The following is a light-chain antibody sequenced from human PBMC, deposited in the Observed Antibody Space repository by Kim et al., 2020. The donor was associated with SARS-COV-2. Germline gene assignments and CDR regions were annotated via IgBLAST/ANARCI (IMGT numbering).Light chain of an antibody. CDR1: QSVTSA. CDR3: QQRNIWPRT. V-gene: IGKV3-11*01. J-gene: IGKJ1*01. Sequence: LSPRDRATLSCRASQSVTSAVAWYHHQLGQDPRLLIYDAANRATGIPARFSGGGSDTAFTPPISSLEPEDFVVYYCQQRNIWPRTFGQGTKVDIK. CDR2: DAA.